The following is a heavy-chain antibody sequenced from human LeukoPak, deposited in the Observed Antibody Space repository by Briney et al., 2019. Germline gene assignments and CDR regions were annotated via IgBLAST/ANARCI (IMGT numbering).Heavy chain of an antibody. CDR3: ARAHYYGSGRPFDY. J-gene: IGHJ4*02. D-gene: IGHD3-10*01. CDR1: GFTFSSYG. CDR2: IWYDGSSK. Sequence: GESLRLSCAASGFTFSSYGMHWVRQAPGTGLEWVAVIWYDGSSKYYADSVKGRFTISRDNSKNTLYLQMNSLRAEDTAVYYCARAHYYGSGRPFDYWGQGTLVTVSS. V-gene: IGHV3-33*01.